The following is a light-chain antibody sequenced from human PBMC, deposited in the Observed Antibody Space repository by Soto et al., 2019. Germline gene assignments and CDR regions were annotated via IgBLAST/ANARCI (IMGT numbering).Light chain of an antibody. CDR3: SSYTSSSTYV. V-gene: IGLV2-14*01. CDR2: DVT. CDR1: SSDVGGYNY. J-gene: IGLJ1*01. Sequence: QPVLTQPASVSGSPGQSITISCTGTSSDVGGYNYVSWYQQNPGKAPKLLIYDVTKRPSGVSNRFSGSKSGNTASLTISGLQAEDEADYYCSSYTSSSTYVFGTGTKVTVL.